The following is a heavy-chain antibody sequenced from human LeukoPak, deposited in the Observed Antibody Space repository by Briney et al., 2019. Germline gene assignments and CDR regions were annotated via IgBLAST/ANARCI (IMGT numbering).Heavy chain of an antibody. J-gene: IGHJ6*03. D-gene: IGHD6-25*01. V-gene: IGHV4-4*07. Sequence: SETLSLTCTVSGGSIISNYWAWIRQPAGNGLEWIGRVHSGGTTNYNPSFRSRVTMSVNTSKNQVSLILSSVTAADTAVYFCARDYGAGYSRGYEHYYYYMDVWGKGTTVTVSS. CDR1: GGSIISNY. CDR2: VHSGGTT. CDR3: ARDYGAGYSRGYEHYYYYMDV.